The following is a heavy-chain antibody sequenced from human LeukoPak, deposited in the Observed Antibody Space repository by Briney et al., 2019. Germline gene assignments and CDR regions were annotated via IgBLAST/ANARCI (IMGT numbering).Heavy chain of an antibody. J-gene: IGHJ4*02. CDR2: IKQDGSEK. Sequence: PGGSLRLSCAASGFTFSSYWMSWVRQAPGKGLEWVANIKQDGSEKYYVDSVKGRFTISRDNAKNSLYLQMNSLRAEDTAVYYCARVRQNSGYSSGYYFDYWGQGTLVTVSS. CDR1: GFTFSSYW. D-gene: IGHD5-18*01. CDR3: ARVRQNSGYSSGYYFDY. V-gene: IGHV3-7*01.